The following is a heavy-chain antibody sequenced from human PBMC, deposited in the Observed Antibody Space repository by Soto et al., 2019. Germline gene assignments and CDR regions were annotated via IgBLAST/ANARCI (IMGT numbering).Heavy chain of an antibody. CDR1: GFTFSDYY. CDR2: ISSSSSYT. J-gene: IGHJ5*02. V-gene: IGHV3-11*05. Sequence: QVQLVESGGGLVKPGGSLRLSCAASGFTFSDYYMSWIRQAPGKGLEWVSYISSSSSYTNYADSVKGRFTISRDNAKNSLYQQMNSLRAEDTGVYYCARDYYGPGWFDPWGQGTLVTVSS. CDR3: ARDYYGPGWFDP. D-gene: IGHD3-10*01.